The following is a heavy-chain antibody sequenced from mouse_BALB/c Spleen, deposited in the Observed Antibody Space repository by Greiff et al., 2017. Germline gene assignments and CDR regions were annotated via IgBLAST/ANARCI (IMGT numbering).Heavy chain of an antibody. V-gene: IGHV3-8*02. CDR3: ARYRDGYYGGYFDY. CDR2: ISYSGST. D-gene: IGHD2-3*01. Sequence: EVKLMESGPSLVKPSQTLSLTCSVTGDSITSGYWNWIRKFPGNKLEYMGYISYSGSTYYNPSLKSRISITRDTSKNQYYLQLNSVTTEDTATYYCARYRDGYYGGYFDYWGQGTTLTVSS. J-gene: IGHJ2*01. CDR1: GDSITSGY.